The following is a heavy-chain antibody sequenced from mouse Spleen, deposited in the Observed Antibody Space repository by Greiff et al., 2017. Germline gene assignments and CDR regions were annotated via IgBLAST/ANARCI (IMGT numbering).Heavy chain of an antibody. CDR1: GFTFSDAW. V-gene: IGHV6-6*01. CDR3: TRPGLLRAWFAY. D-gene: IGHD1-1*01. Sequence: EVKLMESGGGLVQPGGSMKLSCAASGFTFSDAWMDWVRQSPEKGLEWVAEIRNKANNHATYYAESVKGRFTISRDDSKSSVYLQMNSLRAEDTGIYYCTRPGLLRAWFAYWGQGTLVTVSA. CDR2: IRNKANNHAT. J-gene: IGHJ3*01.